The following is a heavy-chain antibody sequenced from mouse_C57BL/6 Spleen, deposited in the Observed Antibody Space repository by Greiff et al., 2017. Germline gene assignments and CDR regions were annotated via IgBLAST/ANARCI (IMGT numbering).Heavy chain of an antibody. Sequence: QVQLQQPGAELVMPGASVKLSCKASGYTFTSYWMHWVKQRPGQGLEWIGEIDPSDSYTNYNQKCKGKSTWTVDKSSSTASMRLSSLTSEDSAVYYCARSITTVVAPYAMDYWGQGTSVTVSS. CDR2: IDPSDSYT. D-gene: IGHD1-1*01. CDR1: GYTFTSYW. CDR3: ARSITTVVAPYAMDY. V-gene: IGHV1-69*01. J-gene: IGHJ4*01.